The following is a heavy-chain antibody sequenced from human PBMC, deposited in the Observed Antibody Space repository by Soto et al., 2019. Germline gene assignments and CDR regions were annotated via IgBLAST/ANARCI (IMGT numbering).Heavy chain of an antibody. V-gene: IGHV5-10-1*01. CDR1: GYSFTSYW. CDR3: ARVGRSGYYYVRYYYYGMDV. D-gene: IGHD3-22*01. CDR2: IDPSDSYT. Sequence: PGESLKISCKGSGYSFTSYWISWVRQMPGKGLEWMGRIDPSDSYTNYSPSFQGHVTISADKSISTAYLQWSSLKASDTAMYYCARVGRSGYYYVRYYYYGMDVWGQGTTVTVSS. J-gene: IGHJ6*02.